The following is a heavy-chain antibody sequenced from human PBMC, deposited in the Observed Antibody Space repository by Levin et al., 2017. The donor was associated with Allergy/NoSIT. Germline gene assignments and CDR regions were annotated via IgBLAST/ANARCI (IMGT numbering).Heavy chain of an antibody. CDR2: IYYSGST. V-gene: IGHV4-39*01. Sequence: SETLSLTCTVSGGSISSSSYYWGWIRQPPGKGLEWIGSIYYSGSTYYNPSLKSRVTISVDTSKNQFSLKLSSVTAADTAVYYCARQVVVVAATPDYFDYWGQGTLVTVSS. CDR3: ARQVVVVAATPDYFDY. J-gene: IGHJ4*02. CDR1: GGSISSSSYY. D-gene: IGHD2-15*01.